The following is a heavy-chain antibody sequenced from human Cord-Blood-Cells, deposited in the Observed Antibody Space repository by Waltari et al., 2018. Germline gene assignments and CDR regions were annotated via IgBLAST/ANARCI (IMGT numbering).Heavy chain of an antibody. CDR3: TTVPVVTTSYYYYYGMDV. J-gene: IGHJ6*02. Sequence: EVQLVESGGGLVKPGGSLRLSCAASGFTFSNAWMSWVRQVPVKGLGWVGRIKSKTDGGTTDYAAPVKGRFTISRDDSKNTLYLQMNSLKTEDTAVYYCTTVPVVTTSYYYYYGMDVWGQGTTVTVSS. CDR2: IKSKTDGGTT. V-gene: IGHV3-15*01. CDR1: GFTFSNAW. D-gene: IGHD3-22*01.